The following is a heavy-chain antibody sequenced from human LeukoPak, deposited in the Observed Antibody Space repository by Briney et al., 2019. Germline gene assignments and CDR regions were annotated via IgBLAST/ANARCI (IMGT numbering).Heavy chain of an antibody. CDR2: IYYSGST. D-gene: IGHD2-2*01. CDR1: GGSISSGGYY. CDR3: ARASSYCSRTSCAVVGYYYYGMDV. Sequence: SQTLSLTCTVSGGSISSGGYYWSWIRQHPGKGLEWIGYIYYSGSTYYNPSLKSRVTISVDTSKNQFSLKLSSVTAADTAVYYCARASSYCSRTSCAVVGYYYYGMDVWGQGTTVTVSS. V-gene: IGHV4-31*03. J-gene: IGHJ6*02.